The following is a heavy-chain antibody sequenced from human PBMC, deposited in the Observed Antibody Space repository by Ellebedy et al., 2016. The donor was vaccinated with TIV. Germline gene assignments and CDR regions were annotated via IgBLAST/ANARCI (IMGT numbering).Heavy chain of an antibody. V-gene: IGHV3-11*01. CDR3: TRDPGSTRFYYYYGMDV. CDR1: GFNFSDYY. J-gene: IGHJ6*02. CDR2: ITSSGDIK. Sequence: GGSLRLSCAGSGFNFSDYYMSWVRQAPGKGLEWLAYITSSGDIKYYTDSVKGRFTISWDNANSSLHLQMNRLRAEDTAVYYCTRDPGSTRFYYYYGMDVWGQGTTVTVSS. D-gene: IGHD2-2*01.